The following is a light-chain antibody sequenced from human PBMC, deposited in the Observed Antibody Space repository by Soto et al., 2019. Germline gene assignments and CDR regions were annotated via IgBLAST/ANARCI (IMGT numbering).Light chain of an antibody. V-gene: IGLV1-44*01. CDR3: AAWDDSLNGPV. Sequence: QAVVTQPPSASGTPGQRVTISCSGSSSNIGSNTVNWYQQLPGMAPKLLIYSNNQRPSGVPDRFSGSKSGTSASLAISGLQSEDEADYYCAAWDDSLNGPVFGGGTKLTVL. CDR2: SNN. J-gene: IGLJ2*01. CDR1: SSNIGSNT.